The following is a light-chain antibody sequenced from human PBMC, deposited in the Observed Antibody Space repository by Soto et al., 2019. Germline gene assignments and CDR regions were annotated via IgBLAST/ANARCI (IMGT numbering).Light chain of an antibody. CDR1: SSDVGGYNY. CDR3: CSYAGSYIYV. CDR2: DVS. V-gene: IGLV2-11*01. Sequence: QSALTQPRSVSGSPGQSVTISCTGASSDVGGYNYVSWYQQHAGKAPKLMIYDVSKRPSGVPDRFSASKSGNTASLTISGLQAEDEADYYCCSYAGSYIYVFGTGTQLTVL. J-gene: IGLJ1*01.